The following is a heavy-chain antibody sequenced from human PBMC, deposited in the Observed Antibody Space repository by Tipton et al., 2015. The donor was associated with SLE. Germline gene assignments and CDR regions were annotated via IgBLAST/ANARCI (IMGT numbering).Heavy chain of an antibody. CDR3: ARGYSTSSGWNYFDP. CDR1: GDSVSSTSAA. D-gene: IGHD6-19*01. CDR2: TYYRSRWFN. V-gene: IGHV6-1*01. J-gene: IGHJ5*02. Sequence: LVQPSQTLSLTCGISGDSVSSTSAAWNWIRQSPSRGLEWLGRTYYRSRWFNDYAVSVKSRITIKADTSKNQFSLQLNSVTPEDTALYYCARGYSTSSGWNYFDPWGQGTLVTVSS.